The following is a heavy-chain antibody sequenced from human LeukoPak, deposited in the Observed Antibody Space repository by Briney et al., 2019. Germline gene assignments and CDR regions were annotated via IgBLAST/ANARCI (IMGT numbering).Heavy chain of an antibody. CDR2: ISAYNGNT. J-gene: IGHJ4*02. V-gene: IGHV1-18*01. D-gene: IGHD6-13*01. CDR3: AREEELVSRGSYDY. Sequence: GASVKVSCKASGYTFTGYCISWVRQAPGQGLEWMGWISAYNGNTNYAQKLQGRVTMTTDTSTSTAYMELRSLRSDDTAVYYCAREEELVSRGSYDYWGQGTLVTVSS. CDR1: GYTFTGYC.